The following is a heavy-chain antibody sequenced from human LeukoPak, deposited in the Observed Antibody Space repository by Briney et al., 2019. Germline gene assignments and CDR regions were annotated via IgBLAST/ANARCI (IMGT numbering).Heavy chain of an antibody. V-gene: IGHV3-74*01. D-gene: IGHD3-9*01. Sequence: GGSLRLSCAASGFTFSAYWMHWVRQAPGKGLVWVSRVKYDGSTTTYADSVKGRFTISRDNAKNILYLQMNSLRVEDTAVYYCARDLDWLLFDYLGQGTLVTVSS. J-gene: IGHJ4*02. CDR2: VKYDGSTT. CDR1: GFTFSAYW. CDR3: ARDLDWLLFDY.